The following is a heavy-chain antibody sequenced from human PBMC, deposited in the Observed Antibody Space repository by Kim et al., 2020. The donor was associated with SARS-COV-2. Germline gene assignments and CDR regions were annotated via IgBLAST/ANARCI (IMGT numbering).Heavy chain of an antibody. V-gene: IGHV4-34*01. Sequence: LKSRVTISVDTSKNQFSLKLSSVTAADTAVYYCARGGSARYFDWYNWFDPWGQGTLVTVSS. J-gene: IGHJ5*02. D-gene: IGHD3-9*01. CDR3: ARGGSARYFDWYNWFDP.